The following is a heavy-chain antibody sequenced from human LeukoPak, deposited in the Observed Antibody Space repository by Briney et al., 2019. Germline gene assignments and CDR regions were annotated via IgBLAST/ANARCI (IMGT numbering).Heavy chain of an antibody. CDR2: INPNSGVT. D-gene: IGHD5-12*01. J-gene: IGHJ6*03. V-gene: IGHV1-2*02. CDR1: GYTFTRFY. CDR3: AKDRYGDYEAPFHYYMDA. Sequence: GASVKVSCKASGYTFTRFYIHWVRQAPGQGLEWMGWINPNSGVTNYAQKLQGRVTITRDTSIDTAYMQLSRLRSDDTAVYYCAKDRYGDYEAPFHYYMDAWGRGTTVTVSS.